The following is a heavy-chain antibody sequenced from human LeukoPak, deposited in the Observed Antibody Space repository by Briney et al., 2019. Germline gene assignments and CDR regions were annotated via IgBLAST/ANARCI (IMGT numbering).Heavy chain of an antibody. Sequence: GGSLRLSCAASGFTFSSYAMHWVRQAPGKGLEWVATISFDGGNKYEADSVKGRFTISRDNSKNTLYLQMNSLRAEDTAVYYCAKGRYSNLPYYFDYWGQGTLVTVSS. J-gene: IGHJ4*02. CDR3: AKGRYSNLPYYFDY. V-gene: IGHV3-30*04. D-gene: IGHD6-13*01. CDR2: ISFDGGNK. CDR1: GFTFSSYA.